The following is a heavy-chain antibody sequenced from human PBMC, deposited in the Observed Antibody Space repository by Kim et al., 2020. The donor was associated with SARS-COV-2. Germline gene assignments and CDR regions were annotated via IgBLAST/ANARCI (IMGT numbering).Heavy chain of an antibody. J-gene: IGHJ1*01. D-gene: IGHD2-15*01. CDR3: ARNLGGGSNDGN. CDR2: IYGGDST. Sequence: GGSLRLSCAASGFTVSSSYMSWVRQAPGKELEWVSVIYGGDSTYYADSVKGRFIISSDNSKNTLYLQMNSLRAEDTAVYYCARNLGGGSNDGNWGQGTLVTVSS. V-gene: IGHV3-53*01. CDR1: GFTVSSSY.